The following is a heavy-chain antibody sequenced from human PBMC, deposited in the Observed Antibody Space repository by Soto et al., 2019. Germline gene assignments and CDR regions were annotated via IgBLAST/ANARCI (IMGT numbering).Heavy chain of an antibody. CDR3: AKPTGLSKLVGRAFDY. J-gene: IGHJ4*02. CDR2: ISGSGGST. D-gene: IGHD1-26*01. Sequence: VQLLESGGGLIQPGGSLRLSCATSGFTFNNYAMNWVRQAPGKGLEWVSFISGSGGSTYYADSVKGRFTISRDNSKNRLYLQMNSLRAEDTAVYYCAKPTGLSKLVGRAFDYCGQGTLVTVSS. V-gene: IGHV3-23*01. CDR1: GFTFNNYA.